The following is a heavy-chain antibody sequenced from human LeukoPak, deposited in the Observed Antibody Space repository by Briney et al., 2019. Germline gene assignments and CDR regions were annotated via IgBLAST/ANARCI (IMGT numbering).Heavy chain of an antibody. CDR2: ISSSSSYI. J-gene: IGHJ4*02. Sequence: GGSLRLSCAASGFTFSSYSMNWVRQAPGKGLEWVSSISSSSSYIYYADSVKGRFTISRDNAKNSLYLQMNSLRAEDTAVYYCARAYSSSWYLGYWGQGTLVTVSS. CDR1: GFTFSSYS. V-gene: IGHV3-21*01. D-gene: IGHD6-13*01. CDR3: ARAYSSSWYLGY.